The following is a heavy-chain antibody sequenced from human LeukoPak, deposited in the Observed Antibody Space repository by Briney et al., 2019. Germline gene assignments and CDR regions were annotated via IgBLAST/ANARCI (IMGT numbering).Heavy chain of an antibody. Sequence: GGSLRLSCAASVFTFSNSWMHWVRQAPGKGLVWVSRINHDGRTTSYADSVKGRFTISRDNAKNTLYLQMNSQRAEDTDVYYCARAWKVDYWGEGTLVPVSS. CDR2: INHDGRTT. J-gene: IGHJ4*02. CDR3: ARAWKVDY. CDR1: VFTFSNSW. D-gene: IGHD1-1*01. V-gene: IGHV3-74*01.